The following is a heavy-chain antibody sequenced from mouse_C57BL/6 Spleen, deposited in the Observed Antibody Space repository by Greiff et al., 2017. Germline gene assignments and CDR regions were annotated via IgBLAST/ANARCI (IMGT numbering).Heavy chain of an antibody. D-gene: IGHD1-1*01. CDR2: IYPGSGNT. Sequence: VQLQESGAELVRPGASVKLSCKASGYTFTDYYINWVKQRPGQGLEWIARIYPGSGNTYYNEKFKGKATLTAEKSSSTAYMQLSSLTSEDSAIYFCARCATVVSTYPYYFDYWGQGTTLTFSS. CDR1: GYTFTDYY. J-gene: IGHJ2*01. CDR3: ARCATVVSTYPYYFDY. V-gene: IGHV1-76*01.